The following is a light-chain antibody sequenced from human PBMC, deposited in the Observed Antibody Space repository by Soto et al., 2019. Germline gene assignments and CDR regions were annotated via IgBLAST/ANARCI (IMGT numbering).Light chain of an antibody. V-gene: IGKV3-11*01. Sequence: VVLTQSPATLSLSPGEIATLSCRTSLSVSVYLDWYQQKHGQAPRLLISDASNRDTGIPARISGSGSGTDFTLTISSLEPEDFAVYYCHQRQYWPPITFGQGTRLEIK. J-gene: IGKJ5*01. CDR2: DAS. CDR1: LSVSVY. CDR3: HQRQYWPPIT.